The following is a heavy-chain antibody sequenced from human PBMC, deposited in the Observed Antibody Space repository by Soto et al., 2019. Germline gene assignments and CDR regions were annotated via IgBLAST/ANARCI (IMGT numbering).Heavy chain of an antibody. CDR3: AKDRDGAAAGPTKFYAMDV. CDR2: ISGSGDST. J-gene: IGHJ6*02. Sequence: EVQLLESGGGLVQPGGSLRLSCAASGFTFRSYAMSWVRQAPGKGLEWVSVISGSGDSTYYADSVRGRFTISRDNSKNTLYLQTNSLRADDTAVYYCAKDRDGAAAGPTKFYAMDVWGQGTTVTVSS. D-gene: IGHD6-13*01. V-gene: IGHV3-23*01. CDR1: GFTFRSYA.